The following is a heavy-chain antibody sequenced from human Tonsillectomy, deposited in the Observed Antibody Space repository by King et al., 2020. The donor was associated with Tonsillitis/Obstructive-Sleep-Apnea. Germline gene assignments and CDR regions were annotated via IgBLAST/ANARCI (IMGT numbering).Heavy chain of an antibody. J-gene: IGHJ4*02. CDR2: IRSKANSYAT. CDR3: SSPVLGDYGGDY. D-gene: IGHD4-17*01. CDR1: GFTFSDSA. Sequence: VQLVESGGGLFQPGGSLKLSCAASGFTFSDSAMHWVRQASGKGLEWVGRIRSKANSYATTYAASVKGRFTITRDDSKNTAYLQMNSLKTEDTAVYYCSSPVLGDYGGDYWGQGTLVTVSS. V-gene: IGHV3-73*01.